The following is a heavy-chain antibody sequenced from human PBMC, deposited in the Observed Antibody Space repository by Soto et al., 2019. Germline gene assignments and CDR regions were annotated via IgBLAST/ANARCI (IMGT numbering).Heavy chain of an antibody. J-gene: IGHJ4*02. Sequence: QVQLVQSGAEVKKPGSSVKVSCKASGGTFSTYGMNWVRLAPGQGLEWMGGIIPKFGTTNYAQKFQGRVTITADEPTNTAYMELNYLRSEDTAVYFCARELDPYDGGNSLSLDYWGQGTLVTVSS. V-gene: IGHV1-69*13. D-gene: IGHD2-21*01. CDR1: GGTFSTYG. CDR3: ARELDPYDGGNSLSLDY. CDR2: IIPKFGTT.